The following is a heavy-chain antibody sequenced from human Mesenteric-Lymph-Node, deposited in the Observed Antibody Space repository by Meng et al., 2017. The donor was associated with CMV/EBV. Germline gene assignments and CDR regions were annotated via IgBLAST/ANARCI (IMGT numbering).Heavy chain of an antibody. CDR3: ARVQTGTRGGGFDI. Sequence: GSLRLSCTVSGGSISSDYWSWIRQPPGKGLEWIGYIFHTGSTNYNPSLTSRVTISVDTPKNQFSLKLSSVTAADTAVYYCARVQTGTRGGGFDIWGQGTRVTVSS. J-gene: IGHJ3*02. CDR2: IFHTGST. V-gene: IGHV4-59*01. CDR1: GGSISSDY. D-gene: IGHD1/OR15-1a*01.